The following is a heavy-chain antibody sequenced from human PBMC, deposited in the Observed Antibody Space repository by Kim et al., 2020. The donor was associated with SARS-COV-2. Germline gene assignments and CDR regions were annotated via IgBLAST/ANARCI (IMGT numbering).Heavy chain of an antibody. D-gene: IGHD2-2*01. V-gene: IGHV4-31*03. CDR1: GGSISSGGYY. J-gene: IGHJ6*02. CDR2: IYYSGST. Sequence: SETLSLTCTVSGGSISSGGYYWSWIRQHPGKGLEWIGYIYYSGSTYYNPSLKSRVTISLDTSKNQFSLKLSSVTAADTAVYYCASSYCISTSCYYYYYYGMDVWGQGTTVTV. CDR3: ASSYCISTSCYYYYYYGMDV.